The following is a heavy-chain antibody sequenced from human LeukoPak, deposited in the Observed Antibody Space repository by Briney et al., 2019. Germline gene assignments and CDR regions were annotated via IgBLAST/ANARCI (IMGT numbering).Heavy chain of an antibody. D-gene: IGHD3-22*01. V-gene: IGHV3-11*01. Sequence: GGSLRLSCAASGFTFSDYHMSWIRQAPGKGLERVSYISSSGSTIYYADSVKGRFTISRDNAKNSLYLQMNSLRAEDTAVYYCARGRIYYYDSSGTDAFDIWGQGTMVTVSS. J-gene: IGHJ3*02. CDR2: ISSSGSTI. CDR3: ARGRIYYYDSSGTDAFDI. CDR1: GFTFSDYH.